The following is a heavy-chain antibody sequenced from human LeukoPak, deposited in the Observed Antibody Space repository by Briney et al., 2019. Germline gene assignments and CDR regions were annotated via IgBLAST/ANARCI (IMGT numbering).Heavy chain of an antibody. CDR3: ARDKAYDLDEASGYYYNRGLDY. D-gene: IGHD3-22*01. CDR2: IYSTGTI. CDR1: GGSMSNYY. V-gene: IGHV4-4*07. J-gene: IGHJ4*02. Sequence: PSETLSLTCLVSGGSMSNYYWSWIRQPAGRGLEWIGRIYSTGTISYNPSLESRVTMSVDTSKNQCSLNMRSVTAADTAVYFCARDKAYDLDEASGYYYNRGLDYWGQGTLVTVSS.